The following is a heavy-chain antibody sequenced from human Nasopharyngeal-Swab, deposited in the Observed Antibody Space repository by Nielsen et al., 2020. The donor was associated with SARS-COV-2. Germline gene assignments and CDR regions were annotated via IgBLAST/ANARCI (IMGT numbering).Heavy chain of an antibody. CDR2: LNTGGST. J-gene: IGHJ4*02. V-gene: IGHV3-53*01. D-gene: IGHD3-9*01. Sequence: GGSLRLSCAASGLTVSSTYMGWVRRAPGKGLEWLSILNTGGSTYYADSVEGRFTISRDTSENTLYLQMDNLGVEDTAVYYCARDLELLTNYYALDYWGQGTLVTVSS. CDR3: ARDLELLTNYYALDY. CDR1: GLTVSSTY.